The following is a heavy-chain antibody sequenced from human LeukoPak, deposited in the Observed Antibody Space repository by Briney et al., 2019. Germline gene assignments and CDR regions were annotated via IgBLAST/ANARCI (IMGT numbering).Heavy chain of an antibody. J-gene: IGHJ2*01. CDR2: IYYSGST. CDR3: ARWAYGDYWYFDL. CDR1: GGSISSYY. Sequence: SETLSFTCTVSGGSISSYYWSWIRQPPGKGLEWIGYIYYSGSTNYNPSLKSRATISVDTSKNQFSLKLSSVTAADTAVYYCARWAYGDYWYFDLWGRGTLVTVSS. D-gene: IGHD4-17*01. V-gene: IGHV4-59*01.